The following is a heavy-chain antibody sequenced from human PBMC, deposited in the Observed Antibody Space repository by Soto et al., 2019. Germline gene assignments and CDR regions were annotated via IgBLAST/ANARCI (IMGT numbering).Heavy chain of an antibody. CDR3: AILGFGRDQTRGYYYYGMDV. CDR2: ISAYNGNT. Sequence: ASVKVSCKASGYTFTSYGISWVRQAPGQGLEWMGWISAYNGNTNYAQKLQGRVTMTTDTSTSTAYMELRSLRSDDTAVYYCAILGFGRDQTRGYYYYGMDVWGQGTTVTVSS. J-gene: IGHJ6*02. V-gene: IGHV1-18*01. D-gene: IGHD3-10*01. CDR1: GYTFTSYG.